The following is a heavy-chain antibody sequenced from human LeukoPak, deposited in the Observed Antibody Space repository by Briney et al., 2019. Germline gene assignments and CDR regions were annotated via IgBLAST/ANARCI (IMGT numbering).Heavy chain of an antibody. J-gene: IGHJ5*02. V-gene: IGHV4-4*07. CDR2: TFNSGTT. D-gene: IGHD2-21*02. Sequence: PSETLSLTCMVSGGSISSNYWSWIRQPAGKGLEWDGRTFNSGTTNYNPSLKSRVTMSIDTAKNQFSLKLSSVTAADTAVYYCASEHCGGDCPPAWGQGTLVTVSS. CDR1: GGSISSNY. CDR3: ASEHCGGDCPPA.